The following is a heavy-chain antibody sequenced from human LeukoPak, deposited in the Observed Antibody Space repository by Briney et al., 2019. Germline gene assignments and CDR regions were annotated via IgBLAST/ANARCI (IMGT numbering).Heavy chain of an antibody. CDR2: ISAYNGNT. CDR1: GYTFTSYG. V-gene: IGHV1-18*01. D-gene: IGHD3-9*01. Sequence: GASVKVSCKASGYTFTSYGISWVRQAPGQGLEWMGWISAYNGNTNYAQKLQGRVTMTTDTSTSTAYMELRSLRSDDTAVYYCARDGYYDILTGYSPFWYRGQGTLVTVSS. CDR3: ARDGYYDILTGYSPFWY. J-gene: IGHJ4*02.